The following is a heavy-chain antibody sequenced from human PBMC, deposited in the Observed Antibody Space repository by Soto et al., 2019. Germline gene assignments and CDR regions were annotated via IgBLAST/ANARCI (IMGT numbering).Heavy chain of an antibody. Sequence: EVQLVESGGGLVQPGGSLRLSCAASGFTFSSYSMNWVRQAPGKGLEWVSYISSSSSTIYYADSVKGRFTISRDNAKNSLYLQMNSLRDEDTAVYYFARDPAGYNSNDVGTDYWGQGTLVTVSS. CDR2: ISSSSSTI. CDR3: ARDPAGYNSNDVGTDY. V-gene: IGHV3-48*02. CDR1: GFTFSSYS. J-gene: IGHJ4*02. D-gene: IGHD1-1*01.